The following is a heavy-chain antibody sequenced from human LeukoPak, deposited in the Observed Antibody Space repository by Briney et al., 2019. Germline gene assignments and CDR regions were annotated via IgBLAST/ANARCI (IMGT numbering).Heavy chain of an antibody. J-gene: IGHJ3*02. V-gene: IGHV3-30*18. D-gene: IGHD3-22*01. CDR1: GFTFSTYG. CDR3: AKDDDSSGYYYNAYAFDI. CDR2: ISKDGSDK. Sequence: GGSLRLSCVVSGFTFSTYGMHWVRQAPGKGLEWVAVISKDGSDKYYADSVKGRLTISRDNSKNTLYLQMNSLRAEDTAVYYCAKDDDSSGYYYNAYAFDIWGQGTMVTVSS.